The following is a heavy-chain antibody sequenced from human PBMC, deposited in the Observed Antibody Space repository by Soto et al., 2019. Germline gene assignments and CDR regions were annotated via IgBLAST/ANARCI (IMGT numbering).Heavy chain of an antibody. V-gene: IGHV4-59*01. CDR2: IYYSGSA. J-gene: IGHJ5*02. Sequence: SETLSLTCTVSGGSISSYYWSWIRQPPGKGLEWIGYIYYSGSANYNPSLKSRVTISVDTSKNQFSLNLSSVTAADTAVYYCARDRTYFDPWGQGTLVTVSS. CDR3: ARDRTYFDP. CDR1: GGSISSYY. D-gene: IGHD1-1*01.